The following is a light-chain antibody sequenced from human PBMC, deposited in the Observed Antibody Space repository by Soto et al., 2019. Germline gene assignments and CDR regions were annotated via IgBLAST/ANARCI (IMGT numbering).Light chain of an antibody. CDR1: QSLLHNNGYNY. CDR3: MQALQSPWT. V-gene: IGKV2-28*01. CDR2: LGS. Sequence: DIVTTQSPLSLSVTPGEPASISCRYSQSLLHNNGYNYMDWYLQKPGRSPQLLIYLGSNRASGVPDRFSGSGSGTDFTLRISRVEAEDVGVYYCMQALQSPWTFGQGTKVEIK. J-gene: IGKJ1*01.